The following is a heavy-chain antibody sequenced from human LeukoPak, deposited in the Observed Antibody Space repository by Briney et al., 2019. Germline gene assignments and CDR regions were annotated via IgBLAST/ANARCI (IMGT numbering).Heavy chain of an antibody. V-gene: IGHV4-38-2*01. Sequence: SETLSLTCDVSGYSISSGYYWAWIRQPPGKGLEWIGSMYHSGSSYYNPSLKSRITISVDTSKNQFSLKLSSVTAADTAVYYCAKVGAYRVYARHDYWGQGTLVTVSS. CDR2: MYHSGSS. CDR1: GYSISSGYY. CDR3: AKVGAYRVYARHDY. J-gene: IGHJ4*02. D-gene: IGHD5/OR15-5a*01.